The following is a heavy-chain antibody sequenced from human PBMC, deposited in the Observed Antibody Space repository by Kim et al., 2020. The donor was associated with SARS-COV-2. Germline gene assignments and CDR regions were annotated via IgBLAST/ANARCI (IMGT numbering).Heavy chain of an antibody. D-gene: IGHD6-19*01. CDR2: ISYDGSNK. CDR1: GFTFSSYA. J-gene: IGHJ6*02. CDR3: ARGRIAVAAESYGMDV. Sequence: GGSLRLSCAASGFTFSSYAMHWVRQAPGKGLEWVAVISYDGSNKYYADSVKGRFTISRDNSKNTLYLQMNSLRAEDTAVYYCARGRIAVAAESYGMDVWGQGTTVTVSS. V-gene: IGHV3-30*04.